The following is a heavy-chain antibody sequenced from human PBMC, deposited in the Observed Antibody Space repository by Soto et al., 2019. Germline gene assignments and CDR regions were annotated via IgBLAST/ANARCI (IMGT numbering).Heavy chain of an antibody. CDR2: IYPGDSDT. CDR1: GYTFTNYW. CDR3: AASIFYYGMDV. V-gene: IGHV5-51*01. Sequence: LGESLKISCKGSGYTFTNYWIGWVRQMPGKGLEWMGIIYPGDSDTKYNPSFQGQATISADKSITTTYLQWGSLKASDTAIYYCAASIFYYGMDVWGQGTTVTVSS. J-gene: IGHJ6*02.